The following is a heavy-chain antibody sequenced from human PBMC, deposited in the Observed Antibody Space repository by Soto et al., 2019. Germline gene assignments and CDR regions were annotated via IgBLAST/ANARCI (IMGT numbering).Heavy chain of an antibody. Sequence: QVQLVQSGPEVKKPGASVKVSCKASGNTFASHGFSWVRQAPGQGLEWMGWISGFNGQTNYALKFQGRVTLTTDTSTSTTYMELRTLRSDDTAVYFCARVAPRGVAVVSHYSGQGTLEIVSS. J-gene: IGHJ4*02. D-gene: IGHD3-22*01. CDR1: GNTFASHG. V-gene: IGHV1-18*01. CDR2: ISGFNGQT. CDR3: ARVAPRGVAVVSHY.